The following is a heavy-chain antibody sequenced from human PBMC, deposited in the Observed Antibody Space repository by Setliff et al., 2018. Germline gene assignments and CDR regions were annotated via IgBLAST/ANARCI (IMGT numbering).Heavy chain of an antibody. CDR2: LSYNGNA. J-gene: IGHJ4*02. CDR1: SGSISSDNYY. CDR3: ARYGSKWWGFDS. V-gene: IGHV4-39*01. D-gene: IGHD2-15*01. Sequence: PSETLSLTCTVSSGSISSDNYYWGWIRQPPGKGLEWIGTLSYNGNAYYTPSLKSRVTISIDTSKNQFSLKLSSVTAADTAVYYCARYGSKWWGFDSWGQGTLVTVSS.